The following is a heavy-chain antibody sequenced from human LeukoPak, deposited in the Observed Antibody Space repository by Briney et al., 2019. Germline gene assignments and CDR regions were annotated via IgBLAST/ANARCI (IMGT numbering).Heavy chain of an antibody. CDR3: AKRGPATGV. D-gene: IGHD1-14*01. CDR2: IKEDGTGK. J-gene: IGHJ2*01. Sequence: GGSLRLSCAASGFSFSNYWMSWVRQVPGKGLEWVANIKEDGTGKNYLDSVKGRFTIARDNAKNSLYLQMNSLRDEDTAMYYCAKRGPATGVWGRGTLVTVSS. CDR1: GFSFSNYW. V-gene: IGHV3-7*03.